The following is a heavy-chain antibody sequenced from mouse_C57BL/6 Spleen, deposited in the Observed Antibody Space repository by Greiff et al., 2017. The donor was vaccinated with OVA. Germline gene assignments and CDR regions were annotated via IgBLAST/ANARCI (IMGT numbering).Heavy chain of an antibody. CDR1: GYTFTSYW. D-gene: IGHD1-1*01. CDR2: IHPNSGST. CDR3: ARSHYYGSSYDWYFDV. V-gene: IGHV1-64*01. J-gene: IGHJ1*03. Sequence: QVQLQQPGAELVKPGASVKLSCKASGYTFTSYWMHWVKQRPGQGLEWIGMIHPNSGSTNYNEKLKSKATLTVDKSSSTAYMQLSSLTSEDSAVYYCARSHYYGSSYDWYFDVWGTGTTVTVSS.